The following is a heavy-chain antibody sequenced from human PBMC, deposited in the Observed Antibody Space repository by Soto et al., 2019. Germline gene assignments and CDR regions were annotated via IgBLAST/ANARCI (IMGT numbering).Heavy chain of an antibody. J-gene: IGHJ4*02. CDR3: ARRWGRSFDY. V-gene: IGHV4-39*01. CDR1: GGSISSSSYY. Sequence: SETLSLTCTVSGGSISSSSYYWGWIRQPPGKGLEWIGSIYYSGSTYYNPSLKSRVTISVDTSKNQFSLKLSSVTAADTAVYYCARRWGRSFDYWGQGTLVTVTS. D-gene: IGHD2-15*01. CDR2: IYYSGST.